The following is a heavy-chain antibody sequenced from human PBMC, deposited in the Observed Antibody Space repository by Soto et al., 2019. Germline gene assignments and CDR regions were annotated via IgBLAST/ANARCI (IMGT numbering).Heavy chain of an antibody. CDR2: IIPILGIA. CDR3: ARGGSYYYGSGSFSRIRFDP. Sequence: QVQLVQSGAEVKKPGSSVKVSCKASGGTFSSYTISWVRQAPGQGLEWMGRIIPILGIANYAQKFQGRVTIPADKSTSTAYMELSSLRSEDTAVYYCARGGSYYYGSGSFSRIRFDPWGQGTLVTVSS. J-gene: IGHJ5*02. D-gene: IGHD3-10*01. V-gene: IGHV1-69*02. CDR1: GGTFSSYT.